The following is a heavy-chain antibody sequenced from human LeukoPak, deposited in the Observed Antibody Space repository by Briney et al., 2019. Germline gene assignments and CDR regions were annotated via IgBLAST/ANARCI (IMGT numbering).Heavy chain of an antibody. CDR2: IIPIFGTA. CDR3: ARGLGDYYTDWFPVSGY. Sequence: SVKVSCKASGGTFSSYAISGVRQAPGQGLEWMGGIIPIFGTANYAQKFQGRVTITADESTSTAYMELSSLRSEDTAVYYCARGLGDYYTDWFPVSGYWGQGTLVTVSS. D-gene: IGHD3-9*01. J-gene: IGHJ4*02. CDR1: GGTFSSYA. V-gene: IGHV1-69*13.